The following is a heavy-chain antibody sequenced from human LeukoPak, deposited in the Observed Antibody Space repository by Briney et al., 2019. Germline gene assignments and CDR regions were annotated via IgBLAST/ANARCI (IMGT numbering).Heavy chain of an antibody. D-gene: IGHD6-6*01. CDR2: ISSSGNTI. V-gene: IGHV3-48*03. CDR3: ARGPSIAARYDAFDI. CDR1: EFTFTSYE. J-gene: IGHJ3*02. Sequence: GGSLILSCAASEFTFTSYELNWVRQAPGKGLEWVSYISSSGNTISYADSVKGRFTISRDNAKNSLYLQVISLRAEDTAVYYCARGPSIAARYDAFDIWGQGTMVTVSS.